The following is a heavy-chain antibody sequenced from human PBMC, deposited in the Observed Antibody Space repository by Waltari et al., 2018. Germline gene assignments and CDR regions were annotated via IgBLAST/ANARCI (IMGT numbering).Heavy chain of an antibody. CDR3: ARKIWWQEGGLWYYYMDV. CDR2: IYYSGST. J-gene: IGHJ6*03. CDR1: GGSISSYY. Sequence: QVQLQESGPGLVKPSETLSLTCTVSGGSISSYYWSWIRQPPGKGIEWIGFIYYSGSTNYIPSLKSRVTISVDTSKNQFSLKLSSVTAADTAVYYCARKIWWQEGGLWYYYMDVWGKGTTVTVSS. V-gene: IGHV4-59*01. D-gene: IGHD5-12*01.